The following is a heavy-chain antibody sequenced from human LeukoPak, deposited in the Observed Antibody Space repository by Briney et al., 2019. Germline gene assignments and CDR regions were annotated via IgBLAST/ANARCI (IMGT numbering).Heavy chain of an antibody. CDR1: GFTFSPLG. V-gene: IGHV3-48*02. CDR2: ISSGSSTT. J-gene: IGHJ4*02. CDR3: ARGRGLTLSYHYFDY. D-gene: IGHD3-10*01. Sequence: GGSLRLSCAASGFTFSPLGMDWVRQAPGRGLEWVSYISSGSSTTYYADSVKGRFTISRDNAKNSLYLQVNSLRDEDTAVYYCARGRGLTLSYHYFDYWGQGTLVTVSS.